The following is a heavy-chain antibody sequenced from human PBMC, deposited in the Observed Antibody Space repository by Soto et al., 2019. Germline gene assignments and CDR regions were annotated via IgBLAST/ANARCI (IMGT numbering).Heavy chain of an antibody. V-gene: IGHV3-23*01. D-gene: IGHD3-16*01. CDR1: SG. CDR3: AKMGRDAYKPIDS. J-gene: IGHJ4*02. Sequence: SGMGWVRQVPGKGLEWVSSISASGYSTYYADSVKGRFTISRDTSKNTLYLQTNSLRAEDTAMYYCAKMGRDAYKPIDSWGQGSLVTVSS. CDR2: ISASGYST.